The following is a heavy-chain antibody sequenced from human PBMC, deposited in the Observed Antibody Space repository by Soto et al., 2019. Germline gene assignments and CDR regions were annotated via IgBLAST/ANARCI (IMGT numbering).Heavy chain of an antibody. CDR1: GFTFSNYA. V-gene: IGHV3-23*01. D-gene: IGHD3-16*01. J-gene: IGHJ4*02. Sequence: GGSLRLSCAASGFTFSNYAMSWVRQAPGKGLEWVSTIAGSDNSTYYADSVKGRFTISRDNSKNTLYLQMNSLRAEDTAVYYCAKDWGRQWSYWGQGTLVTVSS. CDR3: AKDWGRQWSY. CDR2: IAGSDNST.